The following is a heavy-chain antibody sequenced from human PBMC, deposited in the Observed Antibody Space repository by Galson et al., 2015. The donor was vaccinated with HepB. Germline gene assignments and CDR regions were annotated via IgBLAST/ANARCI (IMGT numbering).Heavy chain of an antibody. V-gene: IGHV3-15*01. Sequence: SLRLSCAASGIIFTNAWMSWVRQAPGKGLEWVGRIKRKTDGETTDYAAPVKGGFTISRDDSKNTLYLQMNSLKTEDTAVYYCTTGRWPSWYIVNYWGQGTLVTVSS. CDR2: IKRKTDGETT. D-gene: IGHD6-13*01. CDR1: GIIFTNAW. J-gene: IGHJ4*02. CDR3: TTGRWPSWYIVNY.